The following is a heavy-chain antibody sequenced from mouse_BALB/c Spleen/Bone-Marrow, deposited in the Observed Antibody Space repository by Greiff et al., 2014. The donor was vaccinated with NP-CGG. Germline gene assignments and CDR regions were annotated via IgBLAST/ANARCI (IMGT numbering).Heavy chain of an antibody. CDR3: ARVTTDWYFDV. CDR1: GYSFTGYF. J-gene: IGHJ1*01. Sequence: EVQLQESGPELVKPGASVKISCKASGYSFTGYFMNWVIQSHGKSLEWIGRINPYNGDSFYNQKFKGKATLTVDKSSSTAHMELRSLASEDSAVYNCARVTTDWYFDVWGAGTTVTVSS. V-gene: IGHV1-20*02. D-gene: IGHD1-1*01. CDR2: INPYNGDS.